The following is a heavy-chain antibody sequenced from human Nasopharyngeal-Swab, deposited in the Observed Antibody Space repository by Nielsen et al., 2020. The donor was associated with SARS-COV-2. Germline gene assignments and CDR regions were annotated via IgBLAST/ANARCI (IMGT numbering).Heavy chain of an antibody. CDR3: AREGPSIAARPGWFDA. J-gene: IGHJ5*02. Sequence: WIRQPPGKGLEWIGEINHSGSTNYSPSLKSRVTISVDTSKNQFSLKLSSVTAADTAVYFCAREGPSIAARPGWFDAWGQGTLVTVSS. D-gene: IGHD6-6*01. V-gene: IGHV4-34*01. CDR2: INHSGST.